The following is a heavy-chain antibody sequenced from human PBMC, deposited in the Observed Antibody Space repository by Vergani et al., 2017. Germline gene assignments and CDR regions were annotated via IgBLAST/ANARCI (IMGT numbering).Heavy chain of an antibody. CDR1: GGSISSGGYY. D-gene: IGHD3-16*01. V-gene: IGHV4-31*03. Sequence: QVQLQESGPGLVKPSQTLSLTCTVSGGSISSGGYYWSWIRQHPGKGLEWIGYIYYSGSTYYNPSLKSRVTISVDTSKNQFSLKRSSVTAADTAVYYCARGGNPTSLYFDYWGQGTLVTVSS. CDR2: IYYSGST. J-gene: IGHJ4*02. CDR3: ARGGNPTSLYFDY.